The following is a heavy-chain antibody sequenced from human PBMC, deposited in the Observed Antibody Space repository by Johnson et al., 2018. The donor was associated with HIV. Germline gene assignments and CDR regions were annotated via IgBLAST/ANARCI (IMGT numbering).Heavy chain of an antibody. D-gene: IGHD3-16*01. V-gene: IGHV3-30*03. J-gene: IGHJ3*02. CDR1: GFTVSNNY. Sequence: MQLVESGGGLIQPGGSLRLSCAASGFTVSNNYMSWVRQAPAKGLEWVAAISYDGSDKYHADSVKGRFTISRDSSKNTMYLEMNTLRPEEPAIFYCARGSRYTFDNDDVHLLHAFDIWGQGTMVTVSS. CDR3: ARGSRYTFDNDDVHLLHAFDI. CDR2: ISYDGSDK.